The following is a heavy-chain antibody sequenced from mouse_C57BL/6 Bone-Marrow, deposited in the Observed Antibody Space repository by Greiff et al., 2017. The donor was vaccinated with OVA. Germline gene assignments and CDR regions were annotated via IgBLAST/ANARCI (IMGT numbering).Heavy chain of an antibody. CDR3: ARDETGRGDY. J-gene: IGHJ4*01. V-gene: IGHV1-58*01. CDR2: IYIGTGYT. CDR1: GYTFTSYG. Sequence: EVQLQQSGAELVRPGSSVKMSCKTSGYTFTSYGINWVKQRPGQGLEWIGYIYIGTGYTEYTEKFKGKATLTSDTSSSTAYMQISSLTAEDSAIYVCARDETGRGDYWGQGTSVTVSS. D-gene: IGHD4-1*01.